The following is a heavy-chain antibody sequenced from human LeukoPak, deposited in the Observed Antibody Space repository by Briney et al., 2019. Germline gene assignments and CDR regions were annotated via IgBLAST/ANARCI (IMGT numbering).Heavy chain of an antibody. J-gene: IGHJ4*02. D-gene: IGHD1-1*01. CDR3: ARCTTGRTFGSLREIKRSREIDY. V-gene: IGHV3-48*03. CDR1: GFTFSSYE. CDR2: ISGNGTVT. Sequence: PGGSLRLSCAASGFTFSSYEMNWVRQAPGKGLEWISYISGNGTVTHYADSVEGRFTISRDNTKNSLYLQMNSLRGEDTAVYYCARCTTGRTFGSLREIKRSREIDYWGQGTLVTVSS.